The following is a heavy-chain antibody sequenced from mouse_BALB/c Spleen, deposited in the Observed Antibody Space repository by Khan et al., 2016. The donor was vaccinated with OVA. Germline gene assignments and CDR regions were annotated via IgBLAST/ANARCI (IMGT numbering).Heavy chain of an antibody. J-gene: IGHJ3*01. CDR2: IFPGTGTT. CDR1: GYTFTSYW. Sequence: VQLQESGAELVKPGASVKLSCKTSGYTFTSYWIQWVKQRPGQGLGWIGQIFPGTGTTYYNENFKGKATLTVDTSSNTAYMQFSSLTSEDSAVYFCARGYCGNYEIDYWGQGTLVTVS. D-gene: IGHD2-1*01. CDR3: ARGYCGNYEIDY. V-gene: IGHV1S132*01.